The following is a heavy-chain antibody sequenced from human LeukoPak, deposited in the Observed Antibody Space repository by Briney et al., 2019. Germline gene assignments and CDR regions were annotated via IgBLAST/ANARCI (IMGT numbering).Heavy chain of an antibody. CDR2: IYYSGST. Sequence: SSETLSLTCTVSGGSISTYYWGWIRQPPGKGLEWIGSIYYSGSTYYNPSLKSRVTISVDTSKNQFSLKLSSVTAADTAVYYCARDDGDNNLKFDYWGQGTLVTVSS. CDR3: ARDDGDNNLKFDY. CDR1: GGSISTYY. V-gene: IGHV4-39*07. D-gene: IGHD4-17*01. J-gene: IGHJ4*02.